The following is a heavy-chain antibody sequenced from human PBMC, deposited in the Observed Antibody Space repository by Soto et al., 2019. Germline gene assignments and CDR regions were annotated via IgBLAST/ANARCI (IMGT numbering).Heavy chain of an antibody. CDR2: IYYSGST. D-gene: IGHD3-9*01. CDR1: GGSISSGDYY. CDR3: ARAVNFDWLFDY. Sequence: SETLSLTCTVSGGSISSGDYYWSWIRQPPGKGLEWIGYIYYSGSTYYNPSLKSRVTISVDTSKNQFSLKLSSVTAADTAVYYWARAVNFDWLFDYWGQGTLVTVSS. J-gene: IGHJ4*02. V-gene: IGHV4-30-4*01.